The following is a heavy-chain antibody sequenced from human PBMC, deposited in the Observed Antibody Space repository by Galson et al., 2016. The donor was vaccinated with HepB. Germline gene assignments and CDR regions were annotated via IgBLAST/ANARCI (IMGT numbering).Heavy chain of an antibody. CDR1: GFPFDSYS. V-gene: IGHV3-23*01. CDR3: ARLNKLLPYFDY. D-gene: IGHD2-15*01. CDR2: ISGNGANT. J-gene: IGHJ4*02. Sequence: SLRLSCAASGFPFDSYSVNWLRQAPGKGLEWVSTISGNGANTYHAGSVKGRFTVSRDNANNTLYLHMNSLRAEDTATYYCARLNKLLPYFDYCGQGILVTVTS.